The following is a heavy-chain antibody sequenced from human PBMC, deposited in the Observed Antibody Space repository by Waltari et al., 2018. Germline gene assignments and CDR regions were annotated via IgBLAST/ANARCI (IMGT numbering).Heavy chain of an antibody. Sequence: QLQLQESGPGLVKPSETLSLTCTVSGGSISSSSYYWGWIRQPPGKGLEWIGSIYYSVSTYYNPSLKSRVTISVDTSKNQFSLKLSSVTAADTAVYYCARAQEMATTLIDYWGQGTLVTVSS. CDR1: GGSISSSSYY. J-gene: IGHJ4*02. D-gene: IGHD5-12*01. CDR2: IYYSVST. CDR3: ARAQEMATTLIDY. V-gene: IGHV4-39*07.